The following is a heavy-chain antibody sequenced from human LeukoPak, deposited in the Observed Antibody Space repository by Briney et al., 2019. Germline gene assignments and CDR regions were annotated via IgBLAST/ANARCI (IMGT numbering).Heavy chain of an antibody. Sequence: PGGSLRLSCAASGFTFSSYAMHWVRQAPGKGLEWVAVISYDGSNKYYADSVKGRFTISRDSSKNTLYLQMNSLRAEDTAVYYCAREAGPWLRRFSYMDVWGKGTTVTVSS. CDR2: ISYDGSNK. J-gene: IGHJ6*03. D-gene: IGHD3-3*01. CDR3: AREAGPWLRRFSYMDV. V-gene: IGHV3-30*04. CDR1: GFTFSSYA.